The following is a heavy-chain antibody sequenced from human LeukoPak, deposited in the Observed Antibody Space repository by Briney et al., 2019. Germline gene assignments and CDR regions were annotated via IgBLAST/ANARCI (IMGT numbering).Heavy chain of an antibody. CDR3: ARQEYYFDY. Sequence: SETLSLTCTVSGGSISSYYWSWIRQPPGKGLEWIGYIYYSGSTNYNPSLKSRVTISVDTSKNQFSLKLSSVTAPDTAVYYCARQEYYFDYWGQGTLVTVSS. V-gene: IGHV4-59*08. J-gene: IGHJ4*02. CDR2: IYYSGST. CDR1: GGSISSYY.